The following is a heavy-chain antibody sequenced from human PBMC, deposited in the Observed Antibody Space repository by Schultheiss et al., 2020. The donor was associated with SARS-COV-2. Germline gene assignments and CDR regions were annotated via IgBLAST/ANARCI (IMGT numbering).Heavy chain of an antibody. CDR3: ARGDGSGSYSDY. V-gene: IGHV4-38-2*01. CDR2: IYYSGST. J-gene: IGHJ4*02. Sequence: SETLSLTCAVSGYSISSGYYWGWIRQPPGKGLEWIGYIYYSGSTNYNPSLKSRVTISVDTSKNQFSLKLSSVTAADTAVYYCARGDGSGSYSDYWGQGTLVTVSS. CDR1: GYSISSGYY. D-gene: IGHD3-10*01.